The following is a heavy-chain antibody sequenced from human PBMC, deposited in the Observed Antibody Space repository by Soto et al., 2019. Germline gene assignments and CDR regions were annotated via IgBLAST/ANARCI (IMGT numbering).Heavy chain of an antibody. Sequence: GGSLRLSCAASGFTFSSYAMSWVRQAPGKGLEWVSVISGSGDRTYYADSVKGRFTISRDNSKNTVYLRMNSLRGEDTAIYYCAKRDVYNPGAYFDYWGQGTLVTVSS. D-gene: IGHD1-1*01. V-gene: IGHV3-23*01. J-gene: IGHJ4*02. CDR1: GFTFSSYA. CDR2: ISGSGDRT. CDR3: AKRDVYNPGAYFDY.